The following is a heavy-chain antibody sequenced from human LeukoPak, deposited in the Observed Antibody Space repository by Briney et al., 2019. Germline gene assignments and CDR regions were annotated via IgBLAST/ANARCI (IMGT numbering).Heavy chain of an antibody. CDR2: VWDDGSSQ. V-gene: IGHV3-33*06. CDR1: GFTFSSYG. CDR3: AKDQWNPDF. D-gene: IGHD6-19*01. Sequence: GGSLRLSCAASGFTFSSYGMHWVRQAPGKGLEWVAVVWDDGSSQNYADSVKGRFTISRDNSKSLVFLQMNSLRAEDTAVYYCAKDQWNPDFWGQGTLVTVSS. J-gene: IGHJ4*02.